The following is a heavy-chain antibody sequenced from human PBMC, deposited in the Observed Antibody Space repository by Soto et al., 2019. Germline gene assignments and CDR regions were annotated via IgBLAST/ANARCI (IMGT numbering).Heavy chain of an antibody. V-gene: IGHV1-3*01. CDR3: ARVSFETSGYADY. CDR2: INAANGNT. Sequence: GASVQVSCKASGYIFSTYTMHWVRQAPGQRLECMGWINAANGNTKYSQNFQGRVTISRDTSASTAYLELSSLRSEDTAVYYCARVSFETSGYADYWGQGTLVTVSS. CDR1: GYIFSTYT. J-gene: IGHJ4*02. D-gene: IGHD3-22*01.